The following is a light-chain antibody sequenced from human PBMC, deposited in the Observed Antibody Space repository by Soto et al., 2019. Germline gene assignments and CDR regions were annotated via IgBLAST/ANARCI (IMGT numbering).Light chain of an antibody. CDR1: SSNIGGNS. J-gene: IGLJ1*01. CDR3: GSWDSSLSAYV. CDR2: DDN. Sequence: QSVMTQPPSVSAAPGQTVTISCSGSSSNIGGNSVSWYQQLPGTAPKLLIYDDNKRPSGIPDRFSGSKSCTSATLGITGFQTWDEADYYCGSWDSSLSAYVFGTGTQLTVL. V-gene: IGLV1-51*01.